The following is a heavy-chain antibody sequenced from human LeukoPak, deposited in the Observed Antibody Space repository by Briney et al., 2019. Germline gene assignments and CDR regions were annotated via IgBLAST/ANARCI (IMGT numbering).Heavy chain of an antibody. CDR2: IYSGGST. V-gene: IGHV3-53*01. D-gene: IGHD6-13*01. CDR3: ARGRYSSSWFDHWYFDL. J-gene: IGHJ2*01. Sequence: PGGSLRLSCAASGFTVSSNYMSCVRQAPGKGLEWVSVIYSGGSTYYADSVKGRFTISRDNSKNTLYLQMNSLRAEDTAVYYCARGRYSSSWFDHWYFDLWGRGTLVTVSS. CDR1: GFTVSSNY.